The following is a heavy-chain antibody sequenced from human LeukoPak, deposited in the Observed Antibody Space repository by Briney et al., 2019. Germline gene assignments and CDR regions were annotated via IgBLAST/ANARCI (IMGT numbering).Heavy chain of an antibody. Sequence: ASVKVSCKASGYTFTSYYMHWVRQAPGQGLEWMGIINPSGGSTSYAQKFQGRVTMTRDTSTSTVYMELSSLRSEDTAVYYCARANDFWSPKPYYFDYWGQGTLVTVSS. J-gene: IGHJ4*02. CDR1: GYTFTSYY. CDR2: INPSGGST. D-gene: IGHD3-3*01. V-gene: IGHV1-46*01. CDR3: ARANDFWSPKPYYFDY.